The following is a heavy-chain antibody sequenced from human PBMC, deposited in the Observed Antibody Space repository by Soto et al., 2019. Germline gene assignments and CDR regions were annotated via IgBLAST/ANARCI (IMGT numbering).Heavy chain of an antibody. V-gene: IGHV3-33*01. D-gene: IGHD3-9*01. CDR1: GFSFSSYG. Sequence: GGSLRLSCAASGFSFSSYGMHWVRQAPGKGLEWVAVIWYDGSNKYYADSVKGRFTISRDNSKNTLYLQMNSLRAEDTAVYYCARESKRYFDWLHTPYFDYWGQGTLVTVSS. CDR2: IWYDGSNK. CDR3: ARESKRYFDWLHTPYFDY. J-gene: IGHJ4*02.